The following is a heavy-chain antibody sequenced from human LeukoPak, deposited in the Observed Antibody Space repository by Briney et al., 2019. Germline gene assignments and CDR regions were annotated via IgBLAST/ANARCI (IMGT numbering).Heavy chain of an antibody. CDR2: ISYDGNEK. V-gene: IGHV3-30*03. Sequence: QPGGSLRLSCVASGFTFSNFWMHWVRQAPGKGLEWVAVISYDGNEKYYADSVKGRFTISRDNSKKTLHLQMDSLRSEDTAVYYCAREYCSRTSCSGLDYWGQGTLVTVSS. CDR1: GFTFSNFW. D-gene: IGHD2-2*01. J-gene: IGHJ4*02. CDR3: AREYCSRTSCSGLDY.